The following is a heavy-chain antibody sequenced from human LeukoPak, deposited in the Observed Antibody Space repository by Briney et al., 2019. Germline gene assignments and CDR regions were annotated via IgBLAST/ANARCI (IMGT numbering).Heavy chain of an antibody. CDR1: GFTFSSYA. CDR3: ARTVAYGDYPYYFDY. V-gene: IGHV3-30*04. Sequence: GGSLRLSCAASGFTFSSYAMHWVRQAPGKGLEWVAVISYDGSNKYYADSAKGRFTISRDNSKNTLYLQMNSLRAEDTAVYYCARTVAYGDYPYYFDYWGQGTLVTVSS. J-gene: IGHJ4*02. CDR2: ISYDGSNK. D-gene: IGHD4-17*01.